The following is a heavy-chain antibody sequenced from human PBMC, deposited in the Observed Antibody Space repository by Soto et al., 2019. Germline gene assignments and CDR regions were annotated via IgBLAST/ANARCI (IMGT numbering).Heavy chain of an antibody. CDR2: IDPSDSYT. CDR3: ARLQAAALDNDLTFDY. J-gene: IGHJ4*02. Sequence: EVQLVQSGAEVKKPGESLRISCKGSGYSFTSYWISWVRQMPGKGLEWMGRIDPSDSYTNYSPSFQGHVTISADKSISTAYLQWGSLKASDTPMYYCARLQAAALDNDLTFDYWGQVTLVTVSS. V-gene: IGHV5-10-1*01. D-gene: IGHD6-13*01. CDR1: GYSFTSYW.